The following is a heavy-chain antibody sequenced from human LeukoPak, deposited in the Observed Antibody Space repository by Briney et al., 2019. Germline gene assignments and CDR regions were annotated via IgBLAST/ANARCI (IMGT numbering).Heavy chain of an antibody. D-gene: IGHD6-13*01. J-gene: IGHJ4*02. CDR2: IWYDGSKT. CDR1: GSTFSLHG. CDR3: APRIAAAGTPTGFDY. V-gene: IGHV3-33*01. Sequence: PGGSLRLSCAASGSTFSLHGMHWVRQAPGKGLEWVAVIWYDGSKTNYIDSVKGRFTISRDNSKNTLYLQMNSLRAEDTAVYYCAPRIAAAGTPTGFDYWGQGTLVTVSS.